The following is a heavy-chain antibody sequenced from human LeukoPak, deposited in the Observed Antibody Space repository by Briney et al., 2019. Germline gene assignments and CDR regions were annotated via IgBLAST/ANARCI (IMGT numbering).Heavy chain of an antibody. D-gene: IGHD6-13*01. CDR1: GGIFSSYA. J-gene: IGHJ5*02. V-gene: IGHV1-69*10. CDR2: IIPIVGIA. Sequence: SVKVSCKASGGIFSSYAISWVLQAPGQRLEWMGGIIPIVGIATYAQKFQGRVTITADKSTSTAYMELSSLRSEDTAVYYYARAGMAAAGNWSDPCGQGNLVTVSS. CDR3: ARAGMAAAGNWSDP.